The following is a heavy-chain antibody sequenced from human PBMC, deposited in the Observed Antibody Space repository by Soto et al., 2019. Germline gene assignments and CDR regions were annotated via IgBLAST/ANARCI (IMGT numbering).Heavy chain of an antibody. CDR3: ARGTGLSYGDSLWYFDV. CDR1: GFTFSRYD. D-gene: IGHD4-17*01. J-gene: IGHJ2*01. V-gene: IGHV3-13*01. CDR2: IGTAADT. Sequence: EVQLVESGGGLVQPGGSLRFSCAASGFTFSRYDMHWVRQATGKGLEWVSAIGTAADTYYPGSVKGRFTISRENAKNSLYLQMNSLRAGDTAVYYCARGTGLSYGDSLWYFDVWGRGTLVTVSS.